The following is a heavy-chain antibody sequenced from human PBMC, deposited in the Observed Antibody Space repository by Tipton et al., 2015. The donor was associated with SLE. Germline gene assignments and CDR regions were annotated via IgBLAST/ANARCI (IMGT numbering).Heavy chain of an antibody. J-gene: IGHJ3*02. D-gene: IGHD3-16*01. CDR3: ASWGFDT. V-gene: IGHV4-4*07. Sequence: TLSLTCTVSGDSINSHYWSWIRQPAGKGLQWIGRIYPSGSINYNPSLKSRVTMSVDTSKNQFSLRLNSVTAADTAVYYCASWGFDTWGQGTMVTVSS. CDR2: IYPSGSI. CDR1: GDSINSHY.